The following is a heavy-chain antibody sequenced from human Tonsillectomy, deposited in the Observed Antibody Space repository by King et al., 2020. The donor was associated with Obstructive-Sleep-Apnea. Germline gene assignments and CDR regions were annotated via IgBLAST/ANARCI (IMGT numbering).Heavy chain of an antibody. CDR3: AGAFGDPDY. J-gene: IGHJ4*02. Sequence: EVQLVESGGGVVRPGGSLTLSCEASGFTFGVVGMSWVRQVPGKGLEWVAGINLNGETTSFGDSVKGRFTISRDNAKNSLDLEMNSLRAEDTALYHCAGAFGDPDYWGQGTLVIVSS. D-gene: IGHD4-17*01. V-gene: IGHV3-20*01. CDR1: GFTFGVVG. CDR2: INLNGETT.